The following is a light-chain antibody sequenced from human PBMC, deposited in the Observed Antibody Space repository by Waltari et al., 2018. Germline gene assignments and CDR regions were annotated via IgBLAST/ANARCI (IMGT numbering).Light chain of an antibody. V-gene: IGLV2-14*03. CDR2: AVS. CDR1: TSALGGYTY. J-gene: IGLJ2*01. CDR3: SSFASNRDVL. Sequence: QSALTQPASVSGSPAHSITISCIGATSALGGYTYVSWYQQHPGKVPKLIIYAVSNRPSGVSNRFSASKSGNTASLTISGLQAEDEADYYCSSFASNRDVLFGGGTKLTVL.